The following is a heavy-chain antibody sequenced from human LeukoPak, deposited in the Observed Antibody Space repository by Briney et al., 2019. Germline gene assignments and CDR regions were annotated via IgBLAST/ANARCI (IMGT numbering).Heavy chain of an antibody. Sequence: ASVKVSCKASGYTFTSYGISWVRHAPGQGLEWMGWISAYNGNTNYAQKLQGRVTMTTDTSTSTAYMELRSLRSDDTAVYYCARDDYYDSSGYYPFDYWGQGTLVTVSS. CDR1: GYTFTSYG. CDR3: ARDDYYDSSGYYPFDY. D-gene: IGHD3-22*01. CDR2: ISAYNGNT. J-gene: IGHJ4*02. V-gene: IGHV1-18*01.